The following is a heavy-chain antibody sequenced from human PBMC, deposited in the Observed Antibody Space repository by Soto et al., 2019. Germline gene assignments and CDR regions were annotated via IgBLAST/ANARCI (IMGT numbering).Heavy chain of an antibody. CDR2: INPSLGRA. D-gene: IGHD1-26*01. V-gene: IGHV1-46*01. J-gene: IGHJ4*02. CDR3: ARAPYSYTSFFFDY. CDR1: GYTFTAYH. Sequence: QVQVVQSETEVKKPGASVKVSCRASGYTFTAYHMHWVRQAPGQGLEWMGIINPSLGRANYALKFQDRVAMPWDTSTSTVFMELTSLRSDDTAVYYCARAPYSYTSFFFDYWGQGTLVTVSS.